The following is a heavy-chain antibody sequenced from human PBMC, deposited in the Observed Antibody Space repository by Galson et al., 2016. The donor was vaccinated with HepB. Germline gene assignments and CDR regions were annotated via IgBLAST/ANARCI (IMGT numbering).Heavy chain of an antibody. D-gene: IGHD1-26*01. J-gene: IGHJ4*02. Sequence: PALVKPTQTLTLTCTFSGFSLNTSGMCLSWIRQPPGTALEWLARIDWDDDEYYNTSLKPRLTISKDTSKNQVVLTMTNLDPVDTATYFRARTRWETRGGFGFDGWGQGTLVTVSS. CDR1: GFSLNTSGMC. CDR2: IDWDDDE. CDR3: ARTRWETRGGFGFDG. V-gene: IGHV2-70*11.